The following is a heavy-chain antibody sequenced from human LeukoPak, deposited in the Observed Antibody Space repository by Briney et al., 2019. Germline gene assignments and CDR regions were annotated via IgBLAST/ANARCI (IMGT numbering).Heavy chain of an antibody. CDR2: IYTSGST. J-gene: IGHJ5*02. CDR1: GGSISSYY. D-gene: IGHD4-17*01. CDR3: ARLGESYGDYGNWFDP. Sequence: SETLSLTCTVSGGSISSYYWSWIRQPAGKGLEWIGRIYTSGSTNYNPSLKSRVTMSVDTSKNQFSLKLSSVTAADTAVYYCARLGESYGDYGNWFDPWGQGTLVTVSS. V-gene: IGHV4-4*07.